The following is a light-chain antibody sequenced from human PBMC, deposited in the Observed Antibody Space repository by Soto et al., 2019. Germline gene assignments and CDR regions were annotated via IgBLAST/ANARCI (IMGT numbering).Light chain of an antibody. V-gene: IGKV1-5*03. Sequence: DIQMTQSPSTLSASVGGRVTITCRASQSISSWLAWYQQKPGKAPKVLIYKASSLERGVPARFSGSGSGTEFTLTICSLQPDDSATYYCQHYNSYPLTFGGGTKVEI. CDR3: QHYNSYPLT. CDR2: KAS. CDR1: QSISSW. J-gene: IGKJ4*01.